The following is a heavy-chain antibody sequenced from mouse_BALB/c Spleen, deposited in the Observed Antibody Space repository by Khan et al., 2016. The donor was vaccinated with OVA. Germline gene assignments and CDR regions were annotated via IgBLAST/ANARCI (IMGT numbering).Heavy chain of an antibody. V-gene: IGHV1-7*01. CDR1: GYTFINYW. D-gene: IGHD1-1*01. J-gene: IGHJ2*01. Sequence: QVQLKESGAELAKPGASVKMSCKASGYTFINYWILWVKQRPGQGLEWIGYINPSTAYTEYNQNFKDKATLTADKSSRTAYMQLSSLTSEASAVYYGTRRGLRWDFDYWGQGTTLTVSA. CDR2: INPSTAYT. CDR3: TRRGLRWDFDY.